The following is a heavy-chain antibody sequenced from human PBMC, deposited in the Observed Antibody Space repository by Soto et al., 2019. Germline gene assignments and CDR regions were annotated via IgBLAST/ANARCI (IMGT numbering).Heavy chain of an antibody. CDR2: INHSGST. CDR3: AREFVTMVRGVIIRYFDY. CDR1: GGSFSGYY. J-gene: IGHJ4*02. Sequence: SETLSLTCAVYGGSFSGYYWSWIRQPPGKGLEWIGEINHSGSTNYNPSLKSRVTISVDTSKNQFSLKLSSVTAADTAVYYCAREFVTMVRGVIIRYFDYWGQGTLVTVS. V-gene: IGHV4-34*01. D-gene: IGHD3-10*01.